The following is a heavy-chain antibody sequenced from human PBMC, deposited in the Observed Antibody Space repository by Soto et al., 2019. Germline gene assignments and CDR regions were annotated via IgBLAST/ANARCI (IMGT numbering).Heavy chain of an antibody. D-gene: IGHD2-8*01. Sequence: SETLSLTCTVSGGSISSSSYYWGWIRQPPGKGLEWIGSIYYSGSTYYNPSLKSRVTISVDTSKNQFSLKLSSVTAADTAVYYCARMVYGAFDIWGQGTMVTVSS. V-gene: IGHV4-39*07. CDR3: ARMVYGAFDI. J-gene: IGHJ3*02. CDR2: IYYSGST. CDR1: GGSISSSSYY.